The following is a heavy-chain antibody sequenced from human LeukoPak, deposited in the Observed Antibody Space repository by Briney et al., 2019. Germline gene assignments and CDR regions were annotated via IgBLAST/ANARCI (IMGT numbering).Heavy chain of an antibody. CDR2: ISSSSSYI. CDR3: AAIVVVPAALTKSNY. D-gene: IGHD2-2*01. V-gene: IGHV3-21*01. Sequence: GGSLRLSCAASGFTFSSYSMNWVRQAPGKGLEWVSSISSSSSYIYYADSVKGRFTISRDNAKNSLYLQMNSLRAEDTAVYYCAAIVVVPAALTKSNYWGQGTLVTVSS. J-gene: IGHJ4*02. CDR1: GFTFSSYS.